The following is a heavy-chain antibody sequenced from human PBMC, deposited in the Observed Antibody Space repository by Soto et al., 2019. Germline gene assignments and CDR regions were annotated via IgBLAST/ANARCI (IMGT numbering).Heavy chain of an antibody. V-gene: IGHV3-30*18. CDR3: AKGPSYYDSSGYYEYYYYYYGMDV. CDR1: GFTFSSYG. D-gene: IGHD3-22*01. Sequence: GGSLRLSCASSGFTFSSYGMHWVRQAPGKGLEWVAVISYDGSNKYYADSVKGRFTISRDNSKNTLYLQMNSLRAEDTAVYYCAKGPSYYDSSGYYEYYYYYYGMDVWGQGTTVTVSS. J-gene: IGHJ6*02. CDR2: ISYDGSNK.